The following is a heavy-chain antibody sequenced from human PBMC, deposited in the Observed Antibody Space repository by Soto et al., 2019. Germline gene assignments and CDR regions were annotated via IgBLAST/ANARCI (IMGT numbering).Heavy chain of an antibody. V-gene: IGHV4-31*03. CDR2: IYYSGST. Sequence: SETLSLTFTVSGCSISSGGYYWSWIRQHPGKGVEWIGYIYYSGSTYYNPSLKSRVTISVDTSKNHLSLKLSSVTAADTAVHYCAREGEYRSSSDVGYYYYRMDVWAQGTKLTLS. J-gene: IGHJ6*02. CDR1: GCSISSGGYY. D-gene: IGHD6-6*01. CDR3: AREGEYRSSSDVGYYYYRMDV.